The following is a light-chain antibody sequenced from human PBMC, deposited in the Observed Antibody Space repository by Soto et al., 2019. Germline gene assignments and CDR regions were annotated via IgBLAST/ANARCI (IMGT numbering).Light chain of an antibody. CDR1: QSVTSH. J-gene: IGKJ4*01. Sequence: EVVITQSAATVSVSPGERVTLSWRASQSVTSHLAWYQQRRGQAPRLLISDASNRATGIPARFSGSGSGTDFTLTISSLEPEDFAVYYCQQRSNWQGATFGGGTKVDIK. V-gene: IGKV3D-11*02. CDR2: DAS. CDR3: QQRSNWQGAT.